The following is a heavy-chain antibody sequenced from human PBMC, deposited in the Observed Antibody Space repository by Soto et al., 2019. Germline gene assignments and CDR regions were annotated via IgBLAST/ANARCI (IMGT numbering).Heavy chain of an antibody. D-gene: IGHD7-27*01. J-gene: IGHJ4*02. CDR1: GFSLSTSGVG. V-gene: IGHV2-5*02. CDR3: ARTSLNRGSRGPVDY. CDR2: LYCDDDK. Sequence: QITLKESGPTLVKPTQTLTLTCTFSGFSLSTSGVGVGWIRQPPGKALAWLAFLYCDDDKRYSPPLKSTLTITKDTCKHQLLLTMLNTGPVDTATYYCARTSLNRGSRGPVDYWGEGTLVTVAS.